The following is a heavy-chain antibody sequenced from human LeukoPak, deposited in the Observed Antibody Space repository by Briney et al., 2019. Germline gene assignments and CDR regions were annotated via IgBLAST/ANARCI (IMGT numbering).Heavy chain of an antibody. J-gene: IGHJ3*02. CDR3: ASGCSGGSCPDGAFDI. CDR1: GVAFSSFD. CDR2: ISSSSSYI. V-gene: IGHV3-21*01. Sequence: GGSLRLSCAASGVAFSSFDMHWVRQAPGKGLEWVSSISSSSSYIYYADSVKGRFTISRDNAKNSLYLQMNSLRAEDTAVYYCASGCSGGSCPDGAFDIWGQGTMVTVSS. D-gene: IGHD2-15*01.